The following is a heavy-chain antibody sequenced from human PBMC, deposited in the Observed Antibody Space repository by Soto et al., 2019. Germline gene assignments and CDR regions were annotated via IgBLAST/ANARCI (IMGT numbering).Heavy chain of an antibody. V-gene: IGHV3-9*01. CDR3: AKDMTVAGSHSFDC. D-gene: IGHD6-19*01. CDR1: GFTFDDYA. Sequence: EVQLVESGGGLVQPGRSLRLSCAASGFTFDDYAMHWVRQAPGKGLEWVSGISWNSGNIGYADSVKGRFTISRDNAKNSLYLQMNSLRAEDTALYYCAKDMTVAGSHSFDCWGQGTLVTVSS. CDR2: ISWNSGNI. J-gene: IGHJ4*02.